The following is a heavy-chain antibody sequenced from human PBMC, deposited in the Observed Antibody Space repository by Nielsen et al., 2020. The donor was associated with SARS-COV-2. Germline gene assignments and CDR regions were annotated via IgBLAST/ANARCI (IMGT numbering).Heavy chain of an antibody. J-gene: IGHJ4*02. CDR3: ARLHYDFFYHDY. Sequence: GESLKISCKGSGYSFTSYWINWVRQVPGKGLEWMGRIDPSDSYTNYSPSFQGHVTISSDKSISTAYLQWSSLKASDTAMYYCARLHYDFFYHDYWGQGTLVTVSS. CDR1: GYSFTSYW. CDR2: IDPSDSYT. V-gene: IGHV5-10-1*01. D-gene: IGHD3-3*01.